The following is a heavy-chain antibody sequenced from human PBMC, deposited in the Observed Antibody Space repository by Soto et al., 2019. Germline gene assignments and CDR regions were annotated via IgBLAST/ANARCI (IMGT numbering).Heavy chain of an antibody. V-gene: IGHV3-23*01. Sequence: GGSLRLSCAASGFTFSSYAMSWVRQAPGKGLEWVSAISGSGGSTYYADSVKGRFTISRDNSKNTLYLQMNSLRAEDTAVYYCAKDFVVVVAATNAFDIWGQGTMVTVSS. D-gene: IGHD2-15*01. CDR1: GFTFSSYA. CDR2: ISGSGGST. J-gene: IGHJ3*02. CDR3: AKDFVVVVAATNAFDI.